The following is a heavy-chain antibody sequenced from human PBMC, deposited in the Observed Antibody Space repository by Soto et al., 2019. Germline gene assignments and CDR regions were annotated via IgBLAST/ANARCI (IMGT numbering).Heavy chain of an antibody. CDR1: GFTFSSYG. D-gene: IGHD4-17*01. CDR2: ISYDGSNK. J-gene: IGHJ4*02. V-gene: IGHV3-30*18. Sequence: QVQLVESGGGVVQPGRSLRLSCAASGFTFSSYGMHWVRQAPGKGLEWVAVISYDGSNKYYADSVKGRFTISRDNSKNTLYLQMNSLRAEDTAVYYCAKGPYGGNSYWGQGTLVTVSS. CDR3: AKGPYGGNSY.